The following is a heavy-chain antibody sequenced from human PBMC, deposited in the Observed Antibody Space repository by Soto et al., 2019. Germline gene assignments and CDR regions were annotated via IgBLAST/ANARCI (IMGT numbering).Heavy chain of an antibody. CDR3: ARDREDGDYGYFE. CDR2: ISAYNGNT. Sequence: GASVKVSCKASGGTFSSYAISWVRQAPGQGLEWMGWISAYNGNTNYAQKLQGRVTMTTDTSTSTAYMELRSLRSDDTAVYYCARDREDGDYGYFEWGQGTLVTVSS. D-gene: IGHD4-17*01. J-gene: IGHJ4*02. CDR1: GGTFSSYA. V-gene: IGHV1-18*01.